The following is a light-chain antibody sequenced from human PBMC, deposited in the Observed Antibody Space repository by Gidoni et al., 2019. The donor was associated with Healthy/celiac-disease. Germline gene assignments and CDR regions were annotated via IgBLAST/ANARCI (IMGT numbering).Light chain of an antibody. CDR3: QSADSSAHVV. CDR2: KDS. V-gene: IGLV3-25*03. Sequence: SYELTQPPSVSVSPGQTSRITCSGDALPKQYAYWYQQKPVQAPVLVIYKDSERTSGIPERFSGASSGTTGTLTISGVQAEDEADYYCQSADSSAHVVFGGGTKLTVL. CDR1: ALPKQY. J-gene: IGLJ2*01.